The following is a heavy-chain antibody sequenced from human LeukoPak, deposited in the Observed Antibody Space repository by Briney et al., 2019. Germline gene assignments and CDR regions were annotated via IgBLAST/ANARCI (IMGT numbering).Heavy chain of an antibody. J-gene: IGHJ4*02. V-gene: IGHV3-23*01. CDR1: GFTFSTYA. D-gene: IGHD4-23*01. Sequence: GGSLRLSCAASGFTFSTYAMSWVRRTPGKGLELVSAITGPGGSTYYADSVKGRFTISRDNSKNTLYLQMNSLRAEDTAVYYCAKDPPILRWSFDYWGQGTLVTVSS. CDR2: ITGPGGST. CDR3: AKDPPILRWSFDY.